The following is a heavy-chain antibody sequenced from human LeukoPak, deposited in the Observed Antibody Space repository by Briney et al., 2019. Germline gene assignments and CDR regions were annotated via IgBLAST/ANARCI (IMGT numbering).Heavy chain of an antibody. CDR2: IKQDGSEK. CDR3: AGGTGFIIKD. Sequence: TGGSLRVSCAASGFTVSSNYMSWVRQAPGKGLEWVANIKQDGSEKNYVDSVKGRFTISRDNAKNSLYLQMNNLRVEDTAMYYCAGGTGFIIKDWGQGTLVTVSS. J-gene: IGHJ4*02. CDR1: GFTVSSNY. D-gene: IGHD3-9*01. V-gene: IGHV3-7*03.